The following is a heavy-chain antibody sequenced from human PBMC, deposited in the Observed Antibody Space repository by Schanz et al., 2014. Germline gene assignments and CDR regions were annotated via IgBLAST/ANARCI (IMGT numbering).Heavy chain of an antibody. CDR3: VKDLQRELLRDDHYYGMDV. CDR1: GFIFNDYY. Sequence: VQLVESGGGLVQSGGSLRLSCAASGFIFNDYYMNWIRQAPGKGLEWLSYISRDGITSYYADSVKGRFTISRDNAKNSLYLQMNSLRAEDTAVYYCVKDLQRELLRDDHYYGMDVWGQGTTVTVSS. V-gene: IGHV3-11*04. CDR2: ISRDGITS. D-gene: IGHD1-26*01. J-gene: IGHJ6*02.